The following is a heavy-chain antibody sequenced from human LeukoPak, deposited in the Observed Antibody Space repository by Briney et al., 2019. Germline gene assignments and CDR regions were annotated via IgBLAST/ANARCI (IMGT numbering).Heavy chain of an antibody. CDR2: IRSNGGST. Sequence: GGSLRLSCAASGFTFSSYAMHWVRQAPGKGLEYVSAIRSNGGSTYYANSVKGRFTISRDNSKNTLYLQMGSLRAEDMAVYYCARFKMTTVTTRIYNYFDYWGQGTLVTVSS. CDR3: ARFKMTTVTTRIYNYFDY. CDR1: GFTFSSYA. J-gene: IGHJ4*02. V-gene: IGHV3-64*01. D-gene: IGHD4-11*01.